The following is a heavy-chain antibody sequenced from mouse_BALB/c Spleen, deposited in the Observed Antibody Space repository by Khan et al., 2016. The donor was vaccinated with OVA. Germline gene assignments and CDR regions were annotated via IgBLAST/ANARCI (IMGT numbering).Heavy chain of an antibody. CDR3: TRDGNYAHWYFDV. J-gene: IGHJ1*01. CDR1: GFSFTSYT. CDR2: ISSGSTYT. Sequence: VESGGGLVRPGGSLKLSCAASGFSFTSYTMSWVRQTPEKRLEWVATISSGSTYTYYPDSVKGRFTISRDNAKNTLYLQMRSLKSEDTAMYYCTRDGNYAHWYFDVWGAGTTVTVSA. V-gene: IGHV5-6-4*01. D-gene: IGHD2-1*01.